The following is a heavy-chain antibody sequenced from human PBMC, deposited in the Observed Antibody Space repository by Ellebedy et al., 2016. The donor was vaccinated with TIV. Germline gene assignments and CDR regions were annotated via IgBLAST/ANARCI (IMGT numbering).Heavy chain of an antibody. CDR3: ARQGYSSGWHAFDI. CDR2: IWPGDSDT. CDR1: GYSFTNYW. D-gene: IGHD6-19*01. Sequence: GESLKISXKGSGYSFTNYWIGWVRQMPGKGLEWMGIIWPGDSDTRYSPSFQGQVTISAAKPISTAYLQWSSLKASDTAMYYCARQGYSSGWHAFDIWGQGTMVTVSS. J-gene: IGHJ3*02. V-gene: IGHV5-51*01.